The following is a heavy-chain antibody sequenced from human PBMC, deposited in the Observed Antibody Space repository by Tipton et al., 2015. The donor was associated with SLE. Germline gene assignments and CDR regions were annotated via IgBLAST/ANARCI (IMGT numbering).Heavy chain of an antibody. V-gene: IGHV4-59*11. CDR2: IYYSGST. CDR3: ARNGVLLWFGEPR. CDR1: GGSISSHY. D-gene: IGHD3-10*01. J-gene: IGHJ4*02. Sequence: TLSLTCTVSGGSISSHYWSWIRQPPGKGLEWIGYIYYSGSTNYNPSLKSRVTISVDTSKNQFSLKLSSVTAADTAVYYCARNGVLLWFGEPRWGQGTLVTVSS.